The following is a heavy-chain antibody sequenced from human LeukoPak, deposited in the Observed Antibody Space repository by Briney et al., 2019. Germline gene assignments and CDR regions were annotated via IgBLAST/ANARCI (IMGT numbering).Heavy chain of an antibody. Sequence: ASVKVSCKASGYTFTSYGISWVRQAPGQGLEWVGWISAYNGNTNYAQKLQGRVTMTTDTSTSTAYMELRSLRSDDTAVYYCARGDYDFWSGYYLNFDYWGQGTLVTVSS. CDR1: GYTFTSYG. J-gene: IGHJ4*02. CDR3: ARGDYDFWSGYYLNFDY. D-gene: IGHD3-3*01. V-gene: IGHV1-18*01. CDR2: ISAYNGNT.